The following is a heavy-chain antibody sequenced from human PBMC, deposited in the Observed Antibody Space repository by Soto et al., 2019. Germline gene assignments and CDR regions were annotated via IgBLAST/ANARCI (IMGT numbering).Heavy chain of an antibody. V-gene: IGHV4-31*03. Sequence: PSETLSLTCTVCGGSICSGGYYWSWIRQHPGKGLEWIGYIYYSGSTYYNPSLKSRVTISVDTSKNQFSLKLSSVTAAATAVYYCARDSPSSWITGQNYYYGMDVWGQGTTVTVSS. CDR3: ARDSPSSWITGQNYYYGMDV. D-gene: IGHD6-6*01. J-gene: IGHJ6*02. CDR1: GGSICSGGYY. CDR2: IYYSGST.